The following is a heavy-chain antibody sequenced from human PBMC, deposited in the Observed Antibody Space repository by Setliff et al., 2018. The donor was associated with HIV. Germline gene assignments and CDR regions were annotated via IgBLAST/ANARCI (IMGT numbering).Heavy chain of an antibody. CDR1: GASISSGGYY. CDR2: INHSGST. D-gene: IGHD2-15*01. Sequence: SETLSLTCTVSGASISSGGYYWSWIRQHPGKGLEWIGEINHSGSTNYNPSLKSRVTMSVDKSKNQFSLRLSSVTAADTAVYYCARARRAGSGPKYFQHWGQGTLVTVSS. J-gene: IGHJ1*01. CDR3: ARARRAGSGPKYFQH. V-gene: IGHV4-31*03.